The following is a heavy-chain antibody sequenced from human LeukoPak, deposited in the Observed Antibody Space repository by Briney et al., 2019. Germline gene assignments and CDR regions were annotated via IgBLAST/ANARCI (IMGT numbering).Heavy chain of an antibody. CDR2: IYSGGTT. CDR3: ARDHRSGGSCSSAY. Sequence: PAGSQVFSCAASGFIASSNYMMWVHQPAREGLEWGSVIYSGGTTDYAASELGRRVISRDSSKNTLALQMNSLRAEDTAFYYCARDHRSGGSCSSAYWGEGTLVTVSS. CDR1: GFIASSNY. V-gene: IGHV3-53*01. J-gene: IGHJ4*02. D-gene: IGHD2-15*01.